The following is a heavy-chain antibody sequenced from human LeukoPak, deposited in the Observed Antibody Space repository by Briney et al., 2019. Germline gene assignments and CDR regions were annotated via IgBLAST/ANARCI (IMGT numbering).Heavy chain of an antibody. CDR2: IHYTVRT. J-gene: IGHJ4*02. CDR1: RGSISTYY. V-gene: IGHV4-59*13. CDR3: ARGRPDPQNSDYWDY. Sequence: PSETLSLTCTISRGSISTYYWSWIRQTPGPTLEWIGNIHYTVRTRYNPSLESRVTMSLDTPKSEFSLRLTSMSAADSAVYYCARGRPDPQNSDYWDYWGQGILVTVSS. D-gene: IGHD3-22*01.